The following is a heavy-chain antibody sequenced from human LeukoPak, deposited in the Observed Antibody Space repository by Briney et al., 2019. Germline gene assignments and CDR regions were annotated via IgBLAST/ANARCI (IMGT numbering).Heavy chain of an antibody. CDR1: GFTFSDYY. D-gene: IGHD3-3*01. CDR2: IRNKANSYTT. Sequence: GGSLRLSCAVSGFTFSDYYMDWVRQAPGKGLEWVGRIRNKANSYTTEYAASVKGRFTISRDDSKNSLYLQMNSLKAEDTAVYYCARGVLWSGYFYFDYWGQGTLVTVSS. J-gene: IGHJ4*02. CDR3: ARGVLWSGYFYFDY. V-gene: IGHV3-72*01.